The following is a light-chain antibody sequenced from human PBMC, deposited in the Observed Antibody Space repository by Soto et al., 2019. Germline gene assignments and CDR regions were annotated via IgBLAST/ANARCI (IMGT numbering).Light chain of an antibody. CDR2: GAS. CDR3: QQYGSSQGWT. Sequence: EIVLTQSPGTLSLSPGERATLSCRASQSVSSSYLAWYQQKPGQAPRLLIYGASSRATGIPDRFSGSVSGTDFTLTISRLEPEDFAVYYCQQYGSSQGWTFGQGTKVEIK. CDR1: QSVSSSY. V-gene: IGKV3-20*01. J-gene: IGKJ1*01.